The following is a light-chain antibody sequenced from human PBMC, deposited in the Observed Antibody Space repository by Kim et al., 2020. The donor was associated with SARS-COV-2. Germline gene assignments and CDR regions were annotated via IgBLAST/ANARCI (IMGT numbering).Light chain of an antibody. J-gene: IGKJ4*01. V-gene: IGKV1-12*01. CDR1: QDISSW. CDR3: QQGNSFPLT. Sequence: ASVVDRVTITWRASQDISSWLAWYQQKPGKAPKLLIHTAFSLQSGVPSRFRGSGSGTEFTLTITSLQPEDFATYYCQQGNSFPLTFGGGTKLEIK. CDR2: TAF.